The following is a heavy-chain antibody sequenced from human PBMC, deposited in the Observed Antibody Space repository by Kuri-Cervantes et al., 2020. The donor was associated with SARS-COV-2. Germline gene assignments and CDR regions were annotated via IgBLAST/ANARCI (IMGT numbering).Heavy chain of an antibody. CDR3: ARYPGYDSSGYHDY. D-gene: IGHD3-22*01. CDR1: GFTFDDYG. J-gene: IGHJ4*02. Sequence: GGSLRLTCAASGFTFDDYGMCWFRQAPGTGLEWVSGINWNGGSTGYADSVKGRFTISRDNAKNSLYLQMNSLRAEDTALCHCARYPGYDSSGYHDYWGQGTLVTVSS. V-gene: IGHV3-20*01. CDR2: INWNGGST.